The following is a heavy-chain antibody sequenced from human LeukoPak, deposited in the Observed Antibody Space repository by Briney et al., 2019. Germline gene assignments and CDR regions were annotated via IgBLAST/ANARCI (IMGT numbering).Heavy chain of an antibody. V-gene: IGHV4-59*08. CDR3: ARHSRILFDP. CDR1: GGSISSYY. CDR2: IYYSGST. D-gene: IGHD2-2*01. Sequence: SETLSLTCTVSGGSISSYYWSWLRQPPGKGLEWIGYIYYSGSTNYNPSLKSRVTISVDTSKNQFSLKLSSVTAADTAVYYCARHSRILFDPWGQGTLVTVSS. J-gene: IGHJ5*02.